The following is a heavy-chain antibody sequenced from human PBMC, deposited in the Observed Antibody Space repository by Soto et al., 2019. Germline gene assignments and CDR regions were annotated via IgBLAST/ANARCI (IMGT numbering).Heavy chain of an antibody. D-gene: IGHD2-15*01. CDR2: ISTTSFTI. Sequence: GGSLRLSCVASGFSFSTCDMDWVRQAPGKAPEWIAHISTTSFTIYYADSVKGRFTISRDNVRNSLYLEMKSLRDEDTAVYYCARDRCFDGSCYSASDFWGQGIQVTVSS. CDR3: ARDRCFDGSCYSASDF. CDR1: GFSFSTCD. J-gene: IGHJ4*02. V-gene: IGHV3-48*02.